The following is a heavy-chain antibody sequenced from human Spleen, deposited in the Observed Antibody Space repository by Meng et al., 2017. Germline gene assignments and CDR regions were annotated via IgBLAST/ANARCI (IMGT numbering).Heavy chain of an antibody. J-gene: IGHJ4*02. D-gene: IGHD4-23*01. Sequence: SETLSLTCTVSGGSISTYYWSWVRQPAGKGLEWIGRIYTSGSTTYNPSLKSRVTMSVDTSKNQFSLKLSSVTAADTAMYYCARGIKYGNSQYYFDYWGQGTRVTVSS. CDR3: ARGIKYGNSQYYFDY. CDR2: IYTSGST. CDR1: GGSISTYY. V-gene: IGHV4-4*07.